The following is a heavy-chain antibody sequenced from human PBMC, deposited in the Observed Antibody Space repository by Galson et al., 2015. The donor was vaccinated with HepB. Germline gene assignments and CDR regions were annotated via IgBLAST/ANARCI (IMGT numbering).Heavy chain of an antibody. CDR1: GFSFFNYA. CDR2: ISDSGGTT. V-gene: IGHV3-23*01. Sequence: SLRLSCAASGFSFFNYAMNWVRQAPGKGLEWVSAISDSGGTTNYADSVKGRFIISRDNSKNTLYLQMNSLRDEDTAVYYCAKELCGLSEYKVGEIVPSEQYGIDVWRQGTTVTVSS. J-gene: IGHJ6*02. CDR3: AKELCGLSEYKVGEIVPSEQYGIDV. D-gene: IGHD1/OR15-1a*01.